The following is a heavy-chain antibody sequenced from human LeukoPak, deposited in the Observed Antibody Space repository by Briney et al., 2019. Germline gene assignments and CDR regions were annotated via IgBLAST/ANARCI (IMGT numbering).Heavy chain of an antibody. CDR1: GYTFTSYY. V-gene: IGHV1-46*01. J-gene: IGHJ5*02. CDR3: ARGYDYGALLGYWFDP. CDR2: INPSGGST. D-gene: IGHD4-17*01. Sequence: ASVKVSCKASGYTFTSYYMHWVRQAPGQGLEWMGIINPSGGSTSYAQKFQGRVTMTRDTSTSTVYMELSSLRSEDTAVYYCARGYDYGALLGYWFDPWGQGTLVTVSS.